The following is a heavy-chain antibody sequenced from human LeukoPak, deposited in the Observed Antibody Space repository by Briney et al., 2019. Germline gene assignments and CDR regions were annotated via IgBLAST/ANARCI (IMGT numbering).Heavy chain of an antibody. CDR2: IYYSGST. D-gene: IGHD6-19*01. V-gene: IGHV4-30-4*08. J-gene: IGHJ4*02. Sequence: SQTLSLTCTVSGGSISSGDYYWSWIRQPPGKGLEWIGYIYYSGSTYYNPSLKSRVTISVDTPKNQHSPKLSSVTAADTAVYYCARVGSGWYRHVDYWGQGTLVTVSS. CDR1: GGSISSGDYY. CDR3: ARVGSGWYRHVDY.